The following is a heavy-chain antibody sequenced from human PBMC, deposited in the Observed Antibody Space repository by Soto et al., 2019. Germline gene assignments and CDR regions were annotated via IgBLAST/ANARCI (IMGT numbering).Heavy chain of an antibody. J-gene: IGHJ4*02. D-gene: IGHD5-12*01. Sequence: EVQLVEAGGGVGQPGGSLRLSCAASGFSFSTWMHWVRQAPGKGLEWLSRINSDGSSISYADAVKGRFTVSRDNAKKTLYLQINSLTTEDTAVYYCTRGASGYGNFDYWGQGVLLTVSS. CDR1: GFSFSTW. CDR2: INSDGSSI. CDR3: TRGASGYGNFDY. V-gene: IGHV3-74*01.